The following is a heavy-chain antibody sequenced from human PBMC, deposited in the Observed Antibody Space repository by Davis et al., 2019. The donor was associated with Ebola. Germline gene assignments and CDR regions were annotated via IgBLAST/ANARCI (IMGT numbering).Heavy chain of an antibody. CDR3: ARDTEDAFDI. V-gene: IGHV1-69*10. J-gene: IGHJ3*02. D-gene: IGHD1-14*01. CDR2: IIPILGIA. CDR1: GGTFSSYA. Sequence: SVKVSCKASGGTFSSYAISWVRQAPGQGLEWMGGIIPILGIANYAQKFQCRVTITADKSTSTAYMELSSLRSEDTAVYYCARDTEDAFDIWGQGTMVTVSS.